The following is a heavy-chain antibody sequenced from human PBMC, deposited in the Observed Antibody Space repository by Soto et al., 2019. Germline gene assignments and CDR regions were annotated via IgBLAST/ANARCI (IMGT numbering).Heavy chain of an antibody. V-gene: IGHV4-4*02. D-gene: IGHD1-7*01. CDR1: GGSFTSNNW. Sequence: QVQLQESGPGLVKPSGTLSLTCAVSGGSFTSNNWWTWVRQPPGQGLEWIGEIYRTGSTNYNPSIKSRVTISLDKSENQFSLKVTSLTAAYPAVYYCASRDPGTSVDYWGQGTLVTVSS. J-gene: IGHJ4*02. CDR3: ASRDPGTSVDY. CDR2: IYRTGST.